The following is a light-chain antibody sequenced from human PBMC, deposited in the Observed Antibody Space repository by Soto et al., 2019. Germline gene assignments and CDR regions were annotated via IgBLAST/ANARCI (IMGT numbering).Light chain of an antibody. V-gene: IGLV1-40*01. CDR2: GDN. J-gene: IGLJ2*01. CDR3: QSYDNSLSHVV. CDR1: SSNIGSFYD. Sequence: QAVVTQPPSVSGAPGQRVTIPCTGSSSNIGSFYDVHWYQQLPGTVPKLLIYGDNNRPSGVPDRFSGSKSGTSASLAITGLQAEDEADYSCQSYDNSLSHVVFGGGTKLTVL.